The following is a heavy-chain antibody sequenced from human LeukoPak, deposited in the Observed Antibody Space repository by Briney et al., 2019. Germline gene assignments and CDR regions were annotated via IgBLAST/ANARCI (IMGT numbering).Heavy chain of an antibody. CDR1: GFTFSSYA. V-gene: IGHV3-30-3*01. Sequence: GGSLRLSCAASGFTFSSYAMHWVRQAPGKGLEWVAVISHDGSTKYYADSVKGRFTISRDNSKNTLHLQMNSLRDEDTAVYYCAVEGYCSGGSCYTNWFDPWGQGTLVTVSS. CDR2: ISHDGSTK. J-gene: IGHJ5*02. CDR3: AVEGYCSGGSCYTNWFDP. D-gene: IGHD2-15*01.